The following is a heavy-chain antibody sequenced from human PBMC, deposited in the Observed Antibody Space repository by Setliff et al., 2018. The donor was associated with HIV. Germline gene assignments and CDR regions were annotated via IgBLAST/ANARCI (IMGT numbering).Heavy chain of an antibody. D-gene: IGHD3-3*01. CDR3: ARGRSDFNYWSGYYGWLDP. CDR1: GGSINKNDYW. V-gene: IGHV4-39*01. CDR2: IYYDGRT. J-gene: IGHJ5*02. Sequence: SETLSLTCTVSGGSINKNDYWWGWIRQPPGKGLEWIGSIYYDGRTLYNSSLESRVTISVDTSKNQFSLSLTSVTVADTAVYYCARGRSDFNYWSGYYGWLDPWGQGILVTVSS.